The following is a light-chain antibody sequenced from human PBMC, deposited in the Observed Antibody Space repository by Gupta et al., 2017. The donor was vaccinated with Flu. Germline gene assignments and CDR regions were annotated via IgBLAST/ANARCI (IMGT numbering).Light chain of an antibody. V-gene: IGKV3-15*01. CDR2: AAP. CDR3: QQYNNWPRT. J-gene: IGKJ1*01. CDR1: QSVSSN. Sequence: IVRTHPPATLSVSPGERATLPCTASQSVSSNLAWYQQKPGKAPRLLIFAAPTRATGIPARFSGSGSGTEFTLTISSLQSEDFAVYYCQQYNNWPRTFGQGTKVEIK.